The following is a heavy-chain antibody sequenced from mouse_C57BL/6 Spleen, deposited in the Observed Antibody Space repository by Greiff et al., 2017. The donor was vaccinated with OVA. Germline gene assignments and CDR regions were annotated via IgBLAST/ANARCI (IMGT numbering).Heavy chain of an antibody. D-gene: IGHD1-1*01. Sequence: EVKVVESGGGLVKPGGSLKLSCAASGFTFSSYTMSWVRQTPEKRLEWVATISGGGGNTYYPDSVKGRFTISRDNAKNTLYLQMSSLRSEDTAVYYCASITTVVATDWGQGTLVTVSA. J-gene: IGHJ3*01. CDR2: ISGGGGNT. V-gene: IGHV5-9*04. CDR1: GFTFSSYT. CDR3: ASITTVVATD.